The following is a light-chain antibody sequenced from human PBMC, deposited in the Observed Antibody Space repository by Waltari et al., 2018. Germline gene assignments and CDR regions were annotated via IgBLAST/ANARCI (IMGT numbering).Light chain of an antibody. J-gene: IGKJ2*01. CDR1: QSVLYSSNNKKY. CDR3: QQYYTSPYT. V-gene: IGKV4-1*01. Sequence: DIVMTQSHDSLAVSLGERATIDCKSSQSVLYSSNNKKYLAWYQQKPGQPPKLLIYWASTRESGVPDRFSGSGSGTDFTLSISSLQAEDVAVYYCQQYYTSPYTFGQGTKLEIK. CDR2: WAS.